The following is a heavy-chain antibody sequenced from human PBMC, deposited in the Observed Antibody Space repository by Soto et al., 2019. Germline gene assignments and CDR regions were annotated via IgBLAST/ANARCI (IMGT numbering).Heavy chain of an antibody. Sequence: EVQLVESGGGLVRPGESLRLSCAASGFTFSGAWMNWVRQPPGKGLEWVGLIRSKTSGGTADYAAPVKGRFTVSRDDSKHTLYLQMNSLKTEDTAMYYCTWKGATFDYWGQGTLVTVSS. CDR3: TWKGATFDY. CDR1: GFTFSGAW. D-gene: IGHD1-26*01. J-gene: IGHJ4*02. CDR2: IRSKTSGGTA. V-gene: IGHV3-15*01.